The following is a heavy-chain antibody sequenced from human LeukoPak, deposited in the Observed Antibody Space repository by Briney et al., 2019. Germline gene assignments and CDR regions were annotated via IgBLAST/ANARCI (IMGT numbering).Heavy chain of an antibody. CDR3: ARFSSSWYGGVY. CDR2: ISSSSSYI. CDR1: GFTFSSYS. V-gene: IGHV3-21*01. D-gene: IGHD6-13*01. J-gene: IGHJ4*02. Sequence: GGSLRLSRAASGFTFSSYSMNWVRQAPGKGLEWVSSISSSSSYIYYADSVKGRFTISRDNAKNSLYLQMNSLRAEDTAVYYCARFSSSWYGGVYWGQGTLVTVSS.